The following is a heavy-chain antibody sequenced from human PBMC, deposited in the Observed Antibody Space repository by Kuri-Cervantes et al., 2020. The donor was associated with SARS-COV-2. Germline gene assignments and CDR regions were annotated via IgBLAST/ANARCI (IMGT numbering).Heavy chain of an antibody. Sequence: SETLSLTCTVSGGSISSSSYYWGWIRQPPGKGLEWIGEINHSGSTNYNPSLKSRVTISVDTSKNQFSLKLSSVTAADTAVYYCARVVPVGSSQITMIVGRWFDPWGHGTLVTVSS. D-gene: IGHD3-22*01. CDR3: ARVVPVGSSQITMIVGRWFDP. CDR2: INHSGST. CDR1: GGSISSSSYY. V-gene: IGHV4-39*07. J-gene: IGHJ5*02.